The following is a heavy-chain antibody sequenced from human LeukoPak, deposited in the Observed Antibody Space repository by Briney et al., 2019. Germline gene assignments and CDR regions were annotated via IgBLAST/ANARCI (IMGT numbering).Heavy chain of an antibody. D-gene: IGHD3-10*01. CDR1: GFTVSSNY. CDR2: LYSGGNT. Sequence: GGSLRLSCAASGFTVSSNYMSWVRQAPGKGLEWVSVLYSGGNTYYADSVKGRFSISRDNSKNTLYLQMNSLRAEDTAVYYCARYDGGSGPFDCWGQGTLVTVSS. V-gene: IGHV3-53*01. J-gene: IGHJ4*02. CDR3: ARYDGGSGPFDC.